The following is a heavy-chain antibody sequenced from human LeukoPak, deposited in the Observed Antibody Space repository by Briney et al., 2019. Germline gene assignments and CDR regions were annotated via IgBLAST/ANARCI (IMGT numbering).Heavy chain of an antibody. CDR3: ARSEINDYIKY. D-gene: IGHD3-16*01. J-gene: IGHJ4*02. CDR2: INHSGST. CDR1: GGSFSGYY. V-gene: IGHV4-34*01. Sequence: SETLSLTCAVYGGSFSGYYWSWIRQPPGKGLEWIGEINHSGSTNYNPSLKSRVTISVDTSKNQFSLKLSSVTAADTAVYYCARSEINDYIKYGGQGILVTVSS.